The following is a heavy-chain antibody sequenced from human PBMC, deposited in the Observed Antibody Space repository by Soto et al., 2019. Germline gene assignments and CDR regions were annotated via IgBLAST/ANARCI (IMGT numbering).Heavy chain of an antibody. V-gene: IGHV3-74*01. CDR1: GFTFSSHW. CDR2: INNDGTST. D-gene: IGHD2-8*01. Sequence: PGGSLRLSCAASGFTFSSHWIHWVRQPQGKGLVWVSRINNDGTSTAYADSVKGRFTISRDNAKNTLYLQMNNLRAEDTAVYYCARDTKGDYDYWGQGTLVTVSS. CDR3: ARDTKGDYDY. J-gene: IGHJ4*02.